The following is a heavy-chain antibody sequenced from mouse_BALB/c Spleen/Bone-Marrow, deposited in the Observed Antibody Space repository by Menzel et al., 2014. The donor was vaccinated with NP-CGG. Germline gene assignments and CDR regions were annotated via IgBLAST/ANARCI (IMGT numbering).Heavy chain of an antibody. V-gene: IGHV1S81*02. J-gene: IGHJ3*01. CDR2: INPSNGGT. CDR1: GYTFTSYY. Sequence: QAQLQQPGAELVKPGASAKLSCKASGYTFTSYYMYWVKQRPGQGLEWIGEINPSNGGTNFNEKFKSKATLTVDKSSSTAYMQLSSLTSEDSAVYYCTRGGAYYRYTSFAYWAQATLVTVSA. CDR3: TRGGAYYRYTSFAY. D-gene: IGHD2-14*01.